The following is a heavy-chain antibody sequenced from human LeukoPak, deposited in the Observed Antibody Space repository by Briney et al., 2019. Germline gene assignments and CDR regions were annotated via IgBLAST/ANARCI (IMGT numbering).Heavy chain of an antibody. CDR3: ARDLGFGELFDY. CDR2: FDPEDGET. D-gene: IGHD3-10*01. J-gene: IGHJ4*02. CDR1: GYTLTELS. Sequence: ASVKVSCKVSGYTLTELSMHWVRQAPGKGLEWMGGFDPEDGETFYAQKFQGRVTMTEDTSTDTAYMELSSLRSEDTAVYYCARDLGFGELFDYWGQGTLVTVSS. V-gene: IGHV1-24*01.